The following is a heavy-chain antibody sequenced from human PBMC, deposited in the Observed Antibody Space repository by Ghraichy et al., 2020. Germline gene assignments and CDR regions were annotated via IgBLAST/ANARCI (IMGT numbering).Heavy chain of an antibody. CDR3: ASWQGSITGTTRDAFDI. CDR2: IYYSGST. J-gene: IGHJ3*02. Sequence: SETLSLTCTVSGGSISSSSYYWGWIRQPPGKGLEWIGSIYYSGSTYYNPSLKSRVTISVDTSKNQFSLKLSSVTAADTAVYYCASWQGSITGTTRDAFDIWGQGTMVTVSS. V-gene: IGHV4-39*01. D-gene: IGHD1-7*01. CDR1: GGSISSSSYY.